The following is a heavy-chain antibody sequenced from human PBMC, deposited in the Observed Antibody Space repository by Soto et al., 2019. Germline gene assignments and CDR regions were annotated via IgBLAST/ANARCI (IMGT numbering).Heavy chain of an antibody. D-gene: IGHD3-10*01. Sequence: GESLKISCKGSGYSFTSYWISWVRQMPGKGLEWVGRIDPSDSYTNYSPSFQGHVTISADKSISTAYLQWSSLKASDTAMYYCARQELLWFGELLAPANFDYWGQGTLVTVSS. V-gene: IGHV5-10-1*01. CDR3: ARQELLWFGELLAPANFDY. CDR1: GYSFTSYW. CDR2: IDPSDSYT. J-gene: IGHJ4*02.